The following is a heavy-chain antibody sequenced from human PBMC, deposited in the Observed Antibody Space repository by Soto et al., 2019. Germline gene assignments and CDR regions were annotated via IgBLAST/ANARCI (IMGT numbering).Heavy chain of an antibody. CDR1: GGSISSGDYY. D-gene: IGHD6-19*01. V-gene: IGHV4-39*01. Sequence: PSETLSLTCTVSGGSISSGDYYWSWIRQPPGKGLEWIGHIFYSGTTSYSPSLKSRVTMFLDTSKNKFSLRLTSVTAADTAVYYCVRREAVAGSQFDFWGQGTLVTVS. CDR3: VRREAVAGSQFDF. J-gene: IGHJ4*02. CDR2: IFYSGTT.